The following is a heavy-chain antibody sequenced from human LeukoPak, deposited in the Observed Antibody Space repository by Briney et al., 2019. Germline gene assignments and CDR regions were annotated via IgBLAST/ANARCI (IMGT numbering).Heavy chain of an antibody. V-gene: IGHV4-39*01. D-gene: IGHD4-23*01. CDR2: INYSGTT. CDR1: GGSISSTGYY. CDR3: ASQDDKDHGGQNWFDP. J-gene: IGHJ5*02. Sequence: PSETLSLTCSVSGGSISSTGYYWGWVRQSPEKGLEWIGSINYSGTTFYNPSLKSRVSISIDTSKKQFSLKVTSVTAADTGTYYCASQDDKDHGGQNWFDPWGQGTLVIVSS.